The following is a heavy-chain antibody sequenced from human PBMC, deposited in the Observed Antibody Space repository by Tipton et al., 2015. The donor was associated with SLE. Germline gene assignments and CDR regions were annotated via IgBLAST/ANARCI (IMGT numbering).Heavy chain of an antibody. D-gene: IGHD6-13*01. V-gene: IGHV4-4*07. CDR2: IYTSGST. CDR3: ARGSIAAAAPDY. Sequence: TLSLTCTVSGGSISSYYWSWIRQPAGKGLEWIGRIYTSGSTNYNPSLKSRVTMSVDTSKNQFSLKLRSVTAADTAVYYCARGSIAAAAPDYWGQGTLVTVSS. J-gene: IGHJ4*02. CDR1: GGSISSYY.